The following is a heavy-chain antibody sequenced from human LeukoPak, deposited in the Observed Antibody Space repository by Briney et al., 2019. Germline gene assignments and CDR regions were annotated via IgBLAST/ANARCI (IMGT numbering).Heavy chain of an antibody. V-gene: IGHV1-69*13. D-gene: IGHD2-21*02. CDR2: IIPIFGTA. CDR3: ARGASTATALRFDY. CDR1: GGTFSSYA. Sequence: ASVTVSCKASGGTFSSYAFSWVRQAPGPGLEWMGGIIPIFGTANYAQKFQGRVTITADESTSTAYMELSSLRSEDTAVYYCARGASTATALRFDYWGQGTLVTVSS. J-gene: IGHJ4*02.